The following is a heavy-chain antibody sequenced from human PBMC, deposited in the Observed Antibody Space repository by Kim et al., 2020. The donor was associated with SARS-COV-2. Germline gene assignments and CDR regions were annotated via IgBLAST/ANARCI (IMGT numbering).Heavy chain of an antibody. CDR2: INSDGSST. D-gene: IGHD5-18*01. CDR3: ARVRDSRGYSYGFDY. J-gene: IGHJ4*02. CDR1: GFTFSSYW. Sequence: GGSLRLSCAASGFTFSSYWMHWVRQAPGKGLVWVSRINSDGSSTSYADSVKGRFTISRDNAKNTLYLQMNSLRAEDTAVYYCARVRDSRGYSYGFDYWGQGTLVTVSS. V-gene: IGHV3-74*01.